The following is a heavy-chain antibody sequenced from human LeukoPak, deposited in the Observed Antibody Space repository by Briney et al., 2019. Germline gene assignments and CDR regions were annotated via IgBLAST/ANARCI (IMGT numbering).Heavy chain of an antibody. J-gene: IGHJ4*02. CDR2: IYYSGST. D-gene: IGHD5-12*01. CDR1: GGSITNSYW. V-gene: IGHV4-4*02. Sequence: PSGTLSLTCAVSGGSITNSYWWTWVRQSPGKGLEWVGEIYYSGSTNYNPSLKSRVTMSVDKSKNQFSLKLSSVTAADTAFYFCARAGGRDFHFDSWCQGTLVTVSS. CDR3: ARAGGRDFHFDS.